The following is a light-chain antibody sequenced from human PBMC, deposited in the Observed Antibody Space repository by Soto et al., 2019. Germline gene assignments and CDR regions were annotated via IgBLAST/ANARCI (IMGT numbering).Light chain of an antibody. J-gene: IGKJ1*01. CDR1: QTISDY. Sequence: DIQMTQSPPSLSASVGDRVTITCRASQTISDYLHWYQQKPGKAPTLLIYGSSSLQTGVPPRFSGSGNGPGTDFTLTISSLQPEDFATYFCQQIKSYPRVTFGQGTKVDIK. CDR2: GSS. V-gene: IGKV1-39*01. CDR3: QQIKSYPRVT.